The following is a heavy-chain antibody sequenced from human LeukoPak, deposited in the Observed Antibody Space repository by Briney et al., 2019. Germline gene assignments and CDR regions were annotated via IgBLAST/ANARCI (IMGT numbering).Heavy chain of an antibody. Sequence: GGSLRLSCAASGFTVFNYWMSWVRQAPGKGLEWVANINLDGSQKYYVDSLKGRFTISRDNAKNSLYLQMNSLRAEDTAVYYCARDRTRITMIVVGVDFDYWGQGTLVTVSS. CDR2: INLDGSQK. J-gene: IGHJ4*02. V-gene: IGHV3-7*01. CDR1: GFTVFNYW. D-gene: IGHD3-22*01. CDR3: ARDRTRITMIVVGVDFDY.